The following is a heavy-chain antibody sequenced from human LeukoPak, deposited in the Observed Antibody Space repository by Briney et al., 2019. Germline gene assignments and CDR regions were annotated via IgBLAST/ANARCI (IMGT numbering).Heavy chain of an antibody. CDR1: GGTFSSYA. D-gene: IGHD2-2*01. V-gene: IGHV1-69*13. CDR3: ARDGHPYCSGTSCYLYNWFDP. CDR2: IIPIFGTA. Sequence: ASVKVSCKASGGTFSSYAISWVRQAPGQGLEWMGGIIPIFGTANYAQKFQGRVTITADESTSTAYMELSSLRSEDTAVYYCARDGHPYCSGTSCYLYNWFDPWGQGTLVTVSS. J-gene: IGHJ5*02.